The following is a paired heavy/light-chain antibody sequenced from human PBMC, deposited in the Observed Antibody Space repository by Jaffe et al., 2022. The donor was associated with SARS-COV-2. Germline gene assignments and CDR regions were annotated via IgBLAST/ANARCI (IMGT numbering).Light chain of an antibody. J-gene: IGKJ4*01. V-gene: IGKV3-11*01. CDR2: DS. CDR3: QQRSNWPLT. Sequence: EIVLTQSPATLSLSPGERATLSCRASHSISSYLAWYQHKPGQAPRLLIYDSNRATGIPARFSGSGSGTDFTLTISSLEPEDFAVYYCQQRSNWPLTFGGGTKVEIK. CDR1: HSISSY.
Heavy chain of an antibody. J-gene: IGHJ4*02. CDR2: ISHSGST. CDR1: GDSIIDYY. V-gene: IGHV4-59*01. Sequence: QVQLQESGPGLVKPSETLSLTCTVSGDSIIDYYWSWIRQSPGKGLEWIGYISHSGSTNYNPSLKSRVTMSVNTSKNQFSLKLRSVTAADTAVYFCAKTRGEVWGQGTLVTVSS. CDR3: AKTRGEV. D-gene: IGHD3-10*01.